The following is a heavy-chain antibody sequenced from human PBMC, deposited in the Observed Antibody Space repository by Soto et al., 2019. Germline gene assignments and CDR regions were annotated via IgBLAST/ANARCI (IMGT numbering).Heavy chain of an antibody. CDR2: IYYSGST. V-gene: IGHV4-30-4*01. Sequence: SETLSLTCTVSGGSIRSGDHYWSWIRQPPGKGLEWIGYIYYSGSTYYNPSHKSRVTISVDTSKSQFSLKLTSVTAADTAVYYCARERPDGARLDPWGQGTLVT. CDR1: GGSIRSGDHY. CDR3: ARERPDGARLDP. J-gene: IGHJ5*02. D-gene: IGHD6-6*01.